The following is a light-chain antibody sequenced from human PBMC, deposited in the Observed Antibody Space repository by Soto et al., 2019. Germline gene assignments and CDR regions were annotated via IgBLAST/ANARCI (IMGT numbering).Light chain of an antibody. J-gene: IGKJ4*01. CDR1: QSLVYSDGNTY. CDR3: KQGTHWPHT. CDR2: RVS. Sequence: DIVMTQSPLSLPVTLGQPASISCRSTQSLVYSDGNTYLNWFQQRPGQSPRRLIYRVSNRDSGVPDRFSGSGSRTAFTLKISKVEPADVGVYYCKQGTHWPHTFGGGTKVEIK. V-gene: IGKV2-30*01.